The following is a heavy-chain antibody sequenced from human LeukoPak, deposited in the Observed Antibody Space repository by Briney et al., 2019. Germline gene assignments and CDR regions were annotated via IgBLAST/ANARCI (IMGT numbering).Heavy chain of an antibody. CDR1: GGSFSGYY. D-gene: IGHD5-24*01. V-gene: IGHV4-34*01. Sequence: SETLSLTCAVYGGSFSGYYWSWIRQPPGKGLEWIGEINHSGSTNYNPSLKSRVTISVDTSKNQFSLKLRSVTAADTAVYYCARGYSSREMATIPYDYWGQGTLVTVSS. CDR3: ARGYSSREMATIPYDY. J-gene: IGHJ4*02. CDR2: INHSGST.